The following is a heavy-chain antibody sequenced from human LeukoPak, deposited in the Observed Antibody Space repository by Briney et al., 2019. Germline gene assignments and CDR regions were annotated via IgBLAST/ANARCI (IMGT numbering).Heavy chain of an antibody. CDR1: GGSISSYY. D-gene: IGHD3-22*01. CDR2: IYYSGST. Sequence: PSETLSLTCTVSGGSISSYYWSWIRQPPGKELEWIGYIYYSGSTNYNPSLKSRVAISVDTSKNQFSLKLSSVTAADTAVYYCASPGTYYYDSSGYDAFDIWGQGTMVTVSS. J-gene: IGHJ3*02. CDR3: ASPGTYYYDSSGYDAFDI. V-gene: IGHV4-59*12.